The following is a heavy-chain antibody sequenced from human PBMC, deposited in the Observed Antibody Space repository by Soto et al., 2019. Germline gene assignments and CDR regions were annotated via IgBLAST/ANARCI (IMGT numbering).Heavy chain of an antibody. CDR3: ARVPDY. CDR2: ISGYNGNT. CDR1: GYTFTSYG. V-gene: IGHV1-18*04. J-gene: IGHJ4*02. Sequence: TSVEVCCKSSGYTFTSYGISWVRQAPGQGLEWMGWISGYNGNTNYAQKFQDRVTMTTDASTYTVYMELRGLRSDDTAVYYCARVPDYWGQGTLVTVSS.